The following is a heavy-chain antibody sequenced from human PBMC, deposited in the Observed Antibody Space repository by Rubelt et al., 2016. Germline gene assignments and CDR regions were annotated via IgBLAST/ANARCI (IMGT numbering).Heavy chain of an antibody. D-gene: IGHD3-22*01. CDR2: IYYSGST. CDR3: AREDRTGIDYCYYYGMDV. Sequence: QLQLQESGPGLVKPSETLSLTCTVSGGSISSSSYYWGWIRQPPGKGLEWIGSIYYSGSTYYNPSLKGRVAISLGRSKNHVSVKLGSVPAADTAVYYCAREDRTGIDYCYYYGMDVWGQGTTVTVSS. CDR1: GGSISSSSYY. J-gene: IGHJ6*02. V-gene: IGHV4-39*07.